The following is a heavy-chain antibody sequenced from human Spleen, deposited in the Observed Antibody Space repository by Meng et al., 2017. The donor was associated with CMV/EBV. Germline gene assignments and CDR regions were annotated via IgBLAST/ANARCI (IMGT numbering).Heavy chain of an antibody. CDR3: ARSTPDDIRPMYYFSGMDV. D-gene: IGHD3-16*01. V-gene: IGHV4-39*07. Sequence: SETLSLTCTVSGGSISSSSYYWGWIRQPPGKGLEWIGEIYHSGSTNYNPSLKSRVTLSVDTSKNEFSLRLTSVTAADTAMYYCARSTPDDIRPMYYFSGMDVWGQGTTVTVSS. J-gene: IGHJ6*02. CDR2: IYHSGST. CDR1: GGSISSSSYY.